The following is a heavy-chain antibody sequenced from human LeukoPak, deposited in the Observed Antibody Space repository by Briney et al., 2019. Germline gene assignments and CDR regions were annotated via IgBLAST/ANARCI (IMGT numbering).Heavy chain of an antibody. CDR1: GFTFSSYA. CDR2: ISGSGGST. V-gene: IGHV3-23*01. J-gene: IGHJ4*02. D-gene: IGHD6-13*01. Sequence: WGSLRLSCAASGFTFSSYAMSWVRQAPGKGLEWASAISGSGGSTYYADSVKGRFTISRDNSKNTLYLQMNSLRAEDTAVYYCAKENGYSSSCFDYWGQGTLVTVSS. CDR3: AKENGYSSSCFDY.